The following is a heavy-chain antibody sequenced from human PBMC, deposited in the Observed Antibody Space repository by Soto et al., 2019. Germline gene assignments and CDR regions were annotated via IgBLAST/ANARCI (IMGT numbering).Heavy chain of an antibody. V-gene: IGHV1-46*03. Sequence: QVHLLLQSGAEVKKPGASVKVSCKASGFTFNTYSMYWVRQAPGQGLEWMGMINPSGGRTNYAQKFQGRVTMTRDTSTSTVYMELSSLRSEDTAIYYCSISAAEVWTLGFDYWGQGTLVTVSA. CDR2: INPSGGRT. D-gene: IGHD6-13*01. J-gene: IGHJ4*02. CDR3: SISAAEVWTLGFDY. CDR1: GFTFNTYS.